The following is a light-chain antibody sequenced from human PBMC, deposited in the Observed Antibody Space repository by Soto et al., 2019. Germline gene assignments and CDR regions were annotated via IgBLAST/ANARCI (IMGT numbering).Light chain of an antibody. V-gene: IGKV3-20*01. CDR1: ERGRTSY. CDR3: QQFGTSPPKT. J-gene: IGKJ2*01. CDR2: ATS. Sequence: VLTQSPATLSLSPGARATLSCRASERGRTSYLAWYQQKFGEAPRLLLSATSKRAAGIPDRFSGSGSGTDFTLTISSVETEDFGVYYCQQFGTSPPKTCGQGTKLEI.